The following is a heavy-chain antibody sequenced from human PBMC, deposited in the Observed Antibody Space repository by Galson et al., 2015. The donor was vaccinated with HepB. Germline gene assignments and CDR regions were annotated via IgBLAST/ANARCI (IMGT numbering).Heavy chain of an antibody. CDR2: ISSSSGTI. V-gene: IGHV3-48*01. Sequence: SLRLSCAASGFTFSRNTMNWVRQAPGKGLECVSYISSSSGTIYYADSVKGRFTVSRDNAKNSLYLQMKSLRAEDTAVYYCASLGYGSGSYYDLYYYGMDVWGQGTTVTVSS. CDR3: ASLGYGSGSYYDLYYYGMDV. D-gene: IGHD3-10*01. CDR1: GFTFSRNT. J-gene: IGHJ6*02.